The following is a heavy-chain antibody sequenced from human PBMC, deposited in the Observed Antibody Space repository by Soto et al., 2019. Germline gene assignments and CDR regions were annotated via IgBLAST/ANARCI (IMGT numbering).Heavy chain of an antibody. CDR3: AKVWEAGDYGDY. CDR2: ISESGRST. Sequence: EVQLLESGGGLVQPGGSLRLSCAASGFNFSNFPMTWVRQPPGKGLDWVSSISESGRSTYYADSVKGRFTISRDNSKNTLYLQMSSLRADDPAVYYCAKVWEAGDYGDYWGQGTLVTVSS. D-gene: IGHD1-26*01. J-gene: IGHJ4*02. V-gene: IGHV3-23*01. CDR1: GFNFSNFP.